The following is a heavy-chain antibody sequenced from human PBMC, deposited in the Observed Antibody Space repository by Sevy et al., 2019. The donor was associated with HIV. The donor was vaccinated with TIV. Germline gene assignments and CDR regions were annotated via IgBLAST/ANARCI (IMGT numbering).Heavy chain of an antibody. J-gene: IGHJ3*02. D-gene: IGHD6-19*01. V-gene: IGHV3-30*03. CDR3: ASTGYSSWVTDGAFDI. CDR1: GFTFSSYG. Sequence: GGSLRLSCAASGFTFSSYGMHWVRQAPGKGLEWVAVISYDGSNKYYADSVKGRFTISRDNSKNTLYLQMNSLRAEDTAVDYCASTGYSSWVTDGAFDIWGQGTMVTVSS. CDR2: ISYDGSNK.